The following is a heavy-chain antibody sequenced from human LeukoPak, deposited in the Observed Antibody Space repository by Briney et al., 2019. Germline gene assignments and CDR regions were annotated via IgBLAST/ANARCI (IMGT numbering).Heavy chain of an antibody. J-gene: IGHJ4*02. CDR3: ARVSSESYYILDY. V-gene: IGHV3-48*03. CDR2: ISSSGSTI. CDR1: GFTFSSYD. D-gene: IGHD1-26*01. Sequence: PGGSLRLPCAASGFTFSSYDMNWVRQAPGKGLEWVSYISSSGSTIYYADSVKGRLTISRDNAKNSLYLQMSSLRAEDTAVYYCARVSSESYYILDYWGQGTLVTVSS.